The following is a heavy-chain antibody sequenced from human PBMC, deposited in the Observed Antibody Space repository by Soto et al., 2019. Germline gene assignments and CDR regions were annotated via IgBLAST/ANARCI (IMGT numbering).Heavy chain of an antibody. CDR3: ARGRITIFGVVIPGGLYGMDV. CDR2: IIPIFGTA. CDR1: GGTFSSYA. D-gene: IGHD3-3*01. J-gene: IGHJ6*02. Sequence: PAASVKVSCKASGGTFSSYAISWVRQAPGQGLEWMGGIIPIFGTANYAQKFQGRVTITADKSTSTAYMELSSLRSEDTAVYYCARGRITIFGVVIPGGLYGMDVWGQGTTVTVSS. V-gene: IGHV1-69*06.